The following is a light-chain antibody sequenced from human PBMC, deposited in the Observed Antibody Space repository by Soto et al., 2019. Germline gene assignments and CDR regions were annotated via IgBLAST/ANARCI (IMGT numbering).Light chain of an antibody. J-gene: IGKJ4*01. CDR3: HQYTNWPRT. V-gene: IGKV3-20*01. Sequence: EIVLTQSPGTLSLSPGERATLSCRASQSVSSSHLAWYQQKPGQAPRLLIYGASSRATGIPDRFSGSGSGTEFTLTISSLQSEDFAVYYCHQYTNWPRTFGGGTKVDIK. CDR2: GAS. CDR1: QSVSSSH.